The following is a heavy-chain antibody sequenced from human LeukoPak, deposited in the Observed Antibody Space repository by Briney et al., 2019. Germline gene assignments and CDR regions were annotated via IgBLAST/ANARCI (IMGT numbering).Heavy chain of an antibody. Sequence: PGGSLRLSCAASGFTVSSNYMSWVRQAPGRGLEWVSVLYRGGSTYYADSVKGRFTISRDNSKNTLYLQMNSLRAEDTAVYYCARDRRDGYNEKFDYWGQGTLVIVSS. CDR1: GFTVSSNY. V-gene: IGHV3-53*01. D-gene: IGHD5-24*01. J-gene: IGHJ4*02. CDR3: ARDRRDGYNEKFDY. CDR2: LYRGGST.